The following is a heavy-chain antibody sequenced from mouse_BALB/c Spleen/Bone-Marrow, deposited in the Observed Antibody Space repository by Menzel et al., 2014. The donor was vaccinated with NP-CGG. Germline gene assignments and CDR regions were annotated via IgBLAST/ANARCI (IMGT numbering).Heavy chain of an antibody. CDR3: TRSTIITYFDY. Sequence: QVQLQQSGAELVKPGASVKLSCRASGYTFTSYYMYWVKQRPGQGLEWIGEINPSNGGTNFNEKFKSKATLTVDKSSSTPYIQLISLTSHDSSIYYCTRSTIITYFDYCAQHTTLTLSS. J-gene: IGHJ2*01. CDR2: INPSNGGT. V-gene: IGHV1S81*02. CDR1: GYTFTSYY. D-gene: IGHD2-4*01.